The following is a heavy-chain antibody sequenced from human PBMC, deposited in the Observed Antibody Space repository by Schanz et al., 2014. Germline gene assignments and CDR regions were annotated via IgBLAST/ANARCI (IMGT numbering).Heavy chain of an antibody. V-gene: IGHV3-30*04. Sequence: QVQLVESGGGVVQPGRSLRLSCAASGFTFSSYAMHWVRQAPGKGLEWVAVISYDGSNKYYADSVKGRFTISRDTSKNTLYLQMNSLRPEDRAVYYCTRDRGALINHNDALDLWGQGTMVSVSS. J-gene: IGHJ3*01. D-gene: IGHD3-16*01. CDR1: GFTFSSYA. CDR3: TRDRGALINHNDALDL. CDR2: ISYDGSNK.